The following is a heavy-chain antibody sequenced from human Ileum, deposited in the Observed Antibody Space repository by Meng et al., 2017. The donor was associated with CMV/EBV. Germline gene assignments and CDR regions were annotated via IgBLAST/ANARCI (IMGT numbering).Heavy chain of an antibody. J-gene: IGHJ4*02. D-gene: IGHD3-22*01. CDR1: GFTFSSYG. V-gene: IGHV3-30*18. CDR3: AKVVLSSGYSTYYFDY. CDR2: ISYDGSNK. Sequence: SGFTFSSYGMHWVRQAPGMGLEWVAVISYDGSNKYHADSVKGRFTISRDNSKNTLYLQMNSLRAEDTAIYYCAKVVLSSGYSTYYFDYWGQGTLVTVSS.